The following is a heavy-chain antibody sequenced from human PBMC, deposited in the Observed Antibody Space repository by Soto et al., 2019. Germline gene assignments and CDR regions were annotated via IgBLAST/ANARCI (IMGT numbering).Heavy chain of an antibody. CDR3: ARGDDYYYYGMDV. J-gene: IGHJ6*02. Sequence: EVQLVESGGGLVQPGGSLRLSCAASGFTFSSYDMHWVRQATGKGLEWVSAIGTAGDTYYPGSVKGRFTISRENAKNSLYLQMNSLRAGDTAVYYCARGDDYYYYGMDVWGQGTTVTVSS. V-gene: IGHV3-13*04. CDR2: IGTAGDT. D-gene: IGHD2-21*02. CDR1: GFTFSSYD.